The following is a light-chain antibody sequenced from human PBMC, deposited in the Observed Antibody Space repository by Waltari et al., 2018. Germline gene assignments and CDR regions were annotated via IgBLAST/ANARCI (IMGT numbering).Light chain of an antibody. V-gene: IGKV3-11*01. CDR3: QQRKYWPPLT. CDR1: QSFNRS. CDR2: DAS. J-gene: IGKJ4*01. Sequence: VLTQSPATLSLSPGESATLSSRASQSFNRSLPWSQQKPGQAPRLLIYDASNRATGIPARFSGSGSGTDFTLTISSLEPEDFAVYYCQQRKYWPPLTFGGGTKVEIK.